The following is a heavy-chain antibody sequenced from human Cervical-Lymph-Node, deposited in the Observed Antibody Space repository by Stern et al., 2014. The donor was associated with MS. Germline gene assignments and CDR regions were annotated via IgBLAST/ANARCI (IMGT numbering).Heavy chain of an antibody. D-gene: IGHD4-17*01. J-gene: IGHJ4*02. Sequence: VQLVQSGAEVKKPGESLKISCKGSGYSFTANWIAWVRQMPGKGLEWRGCFYPGDSNTEYSRSFRGQVTISADKSISAAYLQWSSLKASDTAMYYCARDYGDYAFDYWGQGTLVTVSS. CDR2: FYPGDSNT. V-gene: IGHV5-51*01. CDR1: GYSFTANW. CDR3: ARDYGDYAFDY.